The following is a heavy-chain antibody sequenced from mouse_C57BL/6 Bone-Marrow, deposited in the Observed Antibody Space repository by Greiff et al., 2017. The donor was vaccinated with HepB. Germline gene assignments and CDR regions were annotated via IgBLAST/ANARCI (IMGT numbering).Heavy chain of an antibody. CDR2: VYPGNSDT. CDR1: GYTFTSYW. D-gene: IGHD1-1*01. CDR3: TAHYGSSYDYAMDY. J-gene: IGHJ4*01. V-gene: IGHV1-5*01. Sequence: EVQLQQSGTVLARPGASVKMSCKTSGYTFTSYWMHWVKHRPGQGLDWIGAVYPGNSDTSYNQKFKGKAKLTAVTSASTAYMGHSSLTNEDSAVYYCTAHYGSSYDYAMDYWGQGTSVTVSS.